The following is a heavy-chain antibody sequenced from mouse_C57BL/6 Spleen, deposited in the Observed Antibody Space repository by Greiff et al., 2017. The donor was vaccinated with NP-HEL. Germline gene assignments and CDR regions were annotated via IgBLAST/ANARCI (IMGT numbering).Heavy chain of an antibody. CDR1: GFSLTSYG. CDR2: IWSGGST. J-gene: IGHJ4*01. V-gene: IGHV2-2*01. D-gene: IGHD3-2*02. CDR3: ASRAQESPYYAMDY. Sequence: QVQLQQSGPGLVQPSQSLSITCTVSGFSLTSYGVHWVRQSPGKCLEWLGVIWSGGSTDYNAAFISRLSISKDNSKSQVFFKMNSLQADDTAIYYCASRAQESPYYAMDYWGQGTSVTVSS.